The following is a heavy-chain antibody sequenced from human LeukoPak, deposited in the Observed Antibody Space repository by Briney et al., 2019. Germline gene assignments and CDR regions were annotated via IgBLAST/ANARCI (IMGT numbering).Heavy chain of an antibody. CDR3: ASHIAARLGWDAFDI. CDR2: IIPIFNTA. Sequence: ASVKVSCKASGGIFSSYAISWVRQAPGQGLELMGEIIPIFNTANYAQKFQGRITITADKSTSTAYMELSSLRSEDTAVYYCASHIAARLGWDAFDIWGQGTMVTVSS. V-gene: IGHV1-69*06. D-gene: IGHD6-6*01. J-gene: IGHJ3*02. CDR1: GGIFSSYA.